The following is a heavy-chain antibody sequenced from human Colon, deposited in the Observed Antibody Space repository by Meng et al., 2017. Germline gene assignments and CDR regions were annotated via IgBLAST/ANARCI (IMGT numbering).Heavy chain of an antibody. J-gene: IGHJ4*02. CDR2: IFYTGTT. V-gene: IGHV4-39*07. CDR3: GRASDSSGYYWGASTEAKTFYFDY. CDR1: GGSISSSSHY. Sequence: SETLSLTCTVSGGSISSSSHYSGWIRQPPGKGLEWIGSIFYTGTTYCDPSLKSRVTISIYTSKNQLSLKVNSVTAADTAVYFCGRASDSSGYYWGASTEAKTFYFDYWGQETLVTVSS. D-gene: IGHD3-22*01.